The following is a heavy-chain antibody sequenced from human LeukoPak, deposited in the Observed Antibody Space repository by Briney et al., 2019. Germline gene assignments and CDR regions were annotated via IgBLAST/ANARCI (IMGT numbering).Heavy chain of an antibody. V-gene: IGHV3-30*18. CDR2: ISYDGSNK. CDR1: GFTFSSYG. J-gene: IGHJ4*02. CDR3: AKPIGYCSGGSCYSWDS. Sequence: GGSLRLSCAASGFTFSSYGMHWVRQAPGKGLEWVAVISYDGSNKYYADSVKGRFTISRDNSKNTLYLQMNTLRAEDTAVYYCAKPIGYCSGGSCYSWDSWGQGTLVTVSS. D-gene: IGHD2-15*01.